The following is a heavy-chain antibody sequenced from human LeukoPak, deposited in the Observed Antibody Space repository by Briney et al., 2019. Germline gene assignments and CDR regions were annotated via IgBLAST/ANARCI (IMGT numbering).Heavy chain of an antibody. CDR2: IYTSGST. D-gene: IGHD6-13*01. J-gene: IGHJ6*02. CDR1: GGSISSGSYY. CDR3: ARDFPGYSSSWYYYYYYGMDV. Sequence: SETLSLTCTVSGGSISSGSYYWSWLRQPAGKGLEWIGRIYTSGSTNYNPSLKSRVTISVDTSKNQFSLKLSSVTAADTAVYYCARDFPGYSSSWYYYYYYGMDVWGQGTTVTVSS. V-gene: IGHV4-61*02.